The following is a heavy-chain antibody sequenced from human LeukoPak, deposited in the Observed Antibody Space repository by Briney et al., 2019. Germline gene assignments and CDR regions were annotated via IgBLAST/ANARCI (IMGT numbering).Heavy chain of an antibody. CDR3: ARVTMVRGVMYYHYYYMDV. V-gene: IGHV4-59*11. CDR2: IYYSGST. Sequence: SETLSLTFTVSGGSISSHYWSWIRQPPGKGLEWIGDIYYSGSTNYNPSLKSRVTISVDTSKNQFSLKLSSVTAADTAVYYCARVTMVRGVMYYHYYYMDVWGKGTTVTVSS. D-gene: IGHD3-10*01. J-gene: IGHJ6*03. CDR1: GGSISSHY.